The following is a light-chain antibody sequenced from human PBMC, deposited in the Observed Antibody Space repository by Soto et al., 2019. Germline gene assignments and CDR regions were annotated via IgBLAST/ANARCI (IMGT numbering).Light chain of an antibody. Sequence: DIVMTQSPDSLAVSLGERATINCKSSRNILYSPTNRDYLAWYQQKPGQPPKLLIYWASTRESGVPDRFSGSGSGTDFTLTISSLQAEDVAVYYCHQYYNTFGSFGPGTKVDIK. J-gene: IGKJ3*01. CDR2: WAS. V-gene: IGKV4-1*01. CDR1: RNILYSPTNRDY. CDR3: HQYYNTFGS.